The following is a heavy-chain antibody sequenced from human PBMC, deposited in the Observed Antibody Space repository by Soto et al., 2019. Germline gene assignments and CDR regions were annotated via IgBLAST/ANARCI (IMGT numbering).Heavy chain of an antibody. D-gene: IGHD1-1*01. J-gene: IGHJ6*02. CDR3: ARDLADSTTYYYYGMDV. CDR1: GFTFSSYA. V-gene: IGHV3-30-3*01. Sequence: GSLRLSCAASGFTFSSYAMHWVRQAPGKGLEWVAVISYDGSNKYYADSVKGRFTISRDNSKNTLYLQMNSLRAEDTAVYYCARDLADSTTYYYYGMDVWGQGTTVTVS. CDR2: ISYDGSNK.